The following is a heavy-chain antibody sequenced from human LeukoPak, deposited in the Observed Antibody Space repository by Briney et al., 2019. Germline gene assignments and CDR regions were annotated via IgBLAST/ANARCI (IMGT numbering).Heavy chain of an antibody. V-gene: IGHV1-69*13. Sequence: SVKVSCMASRGTFSSYAISWVRQAPGQGVEWMGGIIPIFGTANYAQKFQGRVTITADESTRTAYMGLSSLRSGDTAVYYCARGVDDILTGYYGGGMGVWGKGTTVTGSS. CDR3: ARGVDDILTGYYGGGMGV. CDR2: IIPIFGTA. J-gene: IGHJ6*04. CDR1: RGTFSSYA. D-gene: IGHD3-9*01.